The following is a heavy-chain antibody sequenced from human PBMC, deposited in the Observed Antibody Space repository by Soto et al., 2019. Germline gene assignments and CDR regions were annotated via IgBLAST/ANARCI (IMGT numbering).Heavy chain of an antibody. Sequence: QVQLVQSGAEVKKPGASVKVSCKASGYTFASYGINWVRQAPGQGLEWLGWISPYDGYTHYAQILQGRVSMTTDTSTKTAYMELRSLTSDDTAMYYCARGGYYDSSGARNYYFYGMNVWGQGTTVTVSS. CDR2: ISPYDGYT. J-gene: IGHJ6*02. D-gene: IGHD3-22*01. CDR3: ARGGYYDSSGARNYYFYGMNV. CDR1: GYTFASYG. V-gene: IGHV1-18*01.